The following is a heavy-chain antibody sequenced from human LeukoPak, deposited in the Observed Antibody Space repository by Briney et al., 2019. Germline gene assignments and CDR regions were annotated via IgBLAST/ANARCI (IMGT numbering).Heavy chain of an antibody. J-gene: IGHJ3*02. CDR3: AREGYGLGFRASDI. D-gene: IGHD5-18*01. V-gene: IGHV4-59*01. CDR2: IYYSGST. CDR1: GGSISSYY. Sequence: SETLSLTCTVSGGSISSYYWSWIRQPPGKGLEWIGYIYYSGSTNYNPSLKSRVTISVDTSKNQFSLKLSSVTAADTAVYYCAREGYGLGFRASDIWGQGTMVTVSS.